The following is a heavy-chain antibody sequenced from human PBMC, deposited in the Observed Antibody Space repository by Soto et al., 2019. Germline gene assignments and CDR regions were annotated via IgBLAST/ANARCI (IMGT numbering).Heavy chain of an antibody. Sequence: GGSLRLSCAASGFTFSSYSMNWVRQAPGKGLEWVSSISSSSSYIYYVDSVKGRFTISRDNAKNSLYLQMNSLRAEDTAVYYCARDVRVSPAPNWFDPWGQGTLVTVSS. J-gene: IGHJ5*02. CDR2: ISSSSSYI. V-gene: IGHV3-21*01. D-gene: IGHD2-8*01. CDR3: ARDVRVSPAPNWFDP. CDR1: GFTFSSYS.